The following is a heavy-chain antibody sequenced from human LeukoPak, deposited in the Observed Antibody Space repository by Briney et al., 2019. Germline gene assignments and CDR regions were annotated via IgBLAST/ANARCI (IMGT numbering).Heavy chain of an antibody. D-gene: IGHD5-24*01. CDR1: GGSISSYY. Sequence: SETLSLTCTVSGGSISSYYWSWIRQPPGKGLEWIGYIYYSGSTNYNPSLKSRVTISVDTSKNQFSLKLSSVTAADTAVYYCARLGGWLQYNWFDLWGQGTLVTVSS. CDR2: IYYSGST. V-gene: IGHV4-59*08. J-gene: IGHJ5*02. CDR3: ARLGGWLQYNWFDL.